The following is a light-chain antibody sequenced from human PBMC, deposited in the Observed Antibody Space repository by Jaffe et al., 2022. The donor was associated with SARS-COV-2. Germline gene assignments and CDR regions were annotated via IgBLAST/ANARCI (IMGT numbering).Light chain of an antibody. CDR1: QSVRNNY. CDR2: DAS. V-gene: IGKV3-20*01. Sequence: EIVLTQSPGTLSLSPGERATLSCRASQSVRNNYVAWYQQKHGQAPRLLIYDASSRSTGIPDRFSGSGSGTDFTLTISRLEPEDFAVYYCQHYDSSPPYTFGQGTKLEIK. J-gene: IGKJ2*01. CDR3: QHYDSSPPYT.